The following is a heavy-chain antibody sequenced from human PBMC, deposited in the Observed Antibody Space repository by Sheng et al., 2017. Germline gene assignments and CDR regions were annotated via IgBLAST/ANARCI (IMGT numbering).Heavy chain of an antibody. CDR3: ARKNSDTAMVVGPFDY. CDR2: INHSGST. CDR1: GGSFSGYY. Sequence: QVQLQQWGAGLLKPSETLSLTCAVYGGSFSGYYWSWIRQPPGKGLEWIGEINHSGSTNYNPSLKSRVTISVDTSKNQFSLKLSSVTAADTAVYYCARKNSDTAMVVGPFDYWGQGTLVTVSS. V-gene: IGHV4-34*01. J-gene: IGHJ4*02. D-gene: IGHD5-18*01.